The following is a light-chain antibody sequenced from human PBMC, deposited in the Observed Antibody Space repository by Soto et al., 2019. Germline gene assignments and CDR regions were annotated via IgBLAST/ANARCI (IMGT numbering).Light chain of an antibody. Sequence: ETVMTQSPATLSVSPGERATLSCRASQSVSSKLVWYQQKPGQAPRLLIYGASTRATGIPARFSGSGSGTEFTLSISSLQSEDFAVYYCQQYNKWPRTFGQGTKVEIK. CDR3: QQYNKWPRT. V-gene: IGKV3-15*01. CDR2: GAS. CDR1: QSVSSK. J-gene: IGKJ1*01.